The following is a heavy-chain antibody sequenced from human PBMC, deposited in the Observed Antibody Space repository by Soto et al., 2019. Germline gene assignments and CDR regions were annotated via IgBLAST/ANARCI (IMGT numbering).Heavy chain of an antibody. CDR1: GYTFTSYG. J-gene: IGHJ4*02. CDR3: AREGLNYDSSGYYGGDY. D-gene: IGHD3-22*01. Sequence: ASVKVSCKASGYTFTSYGISCVRQAPGQGLEWMGWISAYNGNTNYAQKLQGRVTMTTDTSTSTAYMELRSLRSDDTAVYYCAREGLNYDSSGYYGGDYWGQGTLVTVSS. CDR2: ISAYNGNT. V-gene: IGHV1-18*01.